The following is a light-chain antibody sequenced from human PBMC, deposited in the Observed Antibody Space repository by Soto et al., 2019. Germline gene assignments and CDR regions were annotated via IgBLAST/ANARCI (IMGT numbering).Light chain of an antibody. J-gene: IGLJ1*01. CDR1: SSDIGTYNY. CDR3: SSYAGINNLV. V-gene: IGLV2-8*01. CDR2: DVN. Sequence: QSALTQPPSASGSPAQSVTISCTGTSSDIGTYNYVSWYQQHPGKAPKLIIYDVNKRPSGVPDRFSGSKSGNTASLTVSGLQAEDEADYYCSSYAGINNLVFGTGTKVTVL.